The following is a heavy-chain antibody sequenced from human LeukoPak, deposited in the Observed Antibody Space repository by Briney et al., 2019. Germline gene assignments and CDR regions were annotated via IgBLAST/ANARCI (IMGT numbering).Heavy chain of an antibody. Sequence: SETLSLTCTVSGGPISSYYWSWIRQPPGKGLEWIGSIYYSGSTYYNPSLKSRVTISVDTSKNQFSLKLSSVTAADTAVYYCARRYNWNLVAFDIWGQGTMVTVSS. CDR3: ARRYNWNLVAFDI. CDR2: IYYSGST. V-gene: IGHV4-59*05. CDR1: GGPISSYY. J-gene: IGHJ3*02. D-gene: IGHD1-1*01.